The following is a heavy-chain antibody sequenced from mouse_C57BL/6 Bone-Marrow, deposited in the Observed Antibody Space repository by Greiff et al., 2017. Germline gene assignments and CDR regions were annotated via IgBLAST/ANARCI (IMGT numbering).Heavy chain of an antibody. D-gene: IGHD2-2*01. CDR2: IYPRSGNT. CDR3: ASATMVTQFAY. Sequence: VQLQQSGAELARPGASVKLSCKASGYTFTSYGISWVKQRTGQGLEWIGEIYPRSGNTYYNEKFKGKATMTADKSSSTAYMELRSLTSEDSAVYFCASATMVTQFAYWGQGTLVTVSA. J-gene: IGHJ3*01. CDR1: GYTFTSYG. V-gene: IGHV1-81*01.